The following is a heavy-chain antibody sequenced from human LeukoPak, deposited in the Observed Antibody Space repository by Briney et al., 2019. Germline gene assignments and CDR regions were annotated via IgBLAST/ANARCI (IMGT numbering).Heavy chain of an antibody. V-gene: IGHV4-38-2*02. CDR1: GYSISSGYY. CDR3: ARDYDILTGDDAFDI. Sequence: SETLSLTCTVSGYSISSGYYWGWIRQPPGKGLEWIGSIYHSGSTYYNPSLKSRVTISVDTSKTQFSLKLSSVTAADTAVYYCARDYDILTGDDAFDIWGQGTMVTVSS. J-gene: IGHJ3*02. CDR2: IYHSGST. D-gene: IGHD3-9*01.